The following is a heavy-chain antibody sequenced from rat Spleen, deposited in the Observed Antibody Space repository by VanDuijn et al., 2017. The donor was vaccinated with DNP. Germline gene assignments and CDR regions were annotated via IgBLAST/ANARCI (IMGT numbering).Heavy chain of an antibody. CDR3: ARWPGYNPPYAMDA. Sequence: EVQLQESGPGLVKPSQSLSLTCSVTGYSITSNYWGWIRKFPGNKMEWIGHISYSGSSGYNPSLKSRISITRDTSKNQLFLQVNSVTTEDTATHHCARWPGYNPPYAMDAWGQGTSVTVSS. D-gene: IGHD1-4*01. J-gene: IGHJ4*01. CDR1: GYSITSNY. CDR2: ISYSGSS. V-gene: IGHV3-1*01.